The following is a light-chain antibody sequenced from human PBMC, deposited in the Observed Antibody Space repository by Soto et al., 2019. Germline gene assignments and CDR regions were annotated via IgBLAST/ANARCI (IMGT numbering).Light chain of an antibody. J-gene: IGKJ1*01. CDR1: QSVNIY. CDR3: QVYAGSHLWT. CDR2: DAS. V-gene: IGKV3-11*01. Sequence: EIVLTQSPATLSLSPGERATLSCRASQSVNIYLAWYQQKPGQAPRLLIYDASNRATGIPARFSGSGSGTDFTLTIRRLEPEDFAVYYCQVYAGSHLWTFGQGTKVDIK.